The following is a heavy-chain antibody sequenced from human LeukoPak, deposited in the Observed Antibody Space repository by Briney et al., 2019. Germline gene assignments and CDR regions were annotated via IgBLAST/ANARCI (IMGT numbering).Heavy chain of an antibody. V-gene: IGHV3-23*01. J-gene: IGHJ5*02. D-gene: IGHD6-13*01. CDR3: AKGVAAAGNP. CDR1: GFTFSSYA. CDR2: IIGSGGST. Sequence: GGPLRLSCAASGFTFSSYAMSWVRQAPGKGLEWVSAIIGSGGSTYYADSVKGRFTISRDNSKNTLYLQMNSLRAEDTAVYYCAKGVAAAGNPWGQGTLVTVSS.